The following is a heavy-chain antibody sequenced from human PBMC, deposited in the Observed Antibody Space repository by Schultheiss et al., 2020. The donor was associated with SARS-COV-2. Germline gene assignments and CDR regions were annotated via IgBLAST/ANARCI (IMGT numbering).Heavy chain of an antibody. V-gene: IGHV4-59*08. CDR1: GGPFSNYA. CDR2: FYSSGST. CDR3: ARRRQDTNAYSYFDS. Sequence: SETLSLTCAVYGGPFSNYAWTWIRQPPRKRLEWIGSFYSSGSTNCNPSLKSRVTISIDTSKNQFSLKLNSVTAADTAVYYCARRRQDTNAYSYFDSWGQGTLVTVSS. J-gene: IGHJ4*02. D-gene: IGHD4-11*01.